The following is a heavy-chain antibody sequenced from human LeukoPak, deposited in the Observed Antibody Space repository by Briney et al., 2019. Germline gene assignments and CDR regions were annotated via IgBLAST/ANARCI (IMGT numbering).Heavy chain of an antibody. CDR3: ARSTSILEWLFNY. V-gene: IGHV3-7*01. D-gene: IGHD3-3*01. CDR2: IKQDGSEK. Sequence: TGGSLRLSCAASGFTFSSYWMSWVRQAPGKGLEWVANIKQDGSEKYYVDSVKGRFTISRDNAKNSLYLQMNSLRAEDTAVYYCARSTSILEWLFNYWGQGTLVTVSS. J-gene: IGHJ4*02. CDR1: GFTFSSYW.